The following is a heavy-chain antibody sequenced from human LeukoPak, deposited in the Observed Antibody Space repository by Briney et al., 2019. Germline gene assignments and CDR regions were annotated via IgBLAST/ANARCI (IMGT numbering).Heavy chain of an antibody. J-gene: IGHJ4*02. D-gene: IGHD6-19*01. CDR1: GGSFSGYY. CDR2: INHSGST. V-gene: IGHV4-34*01. Sequence: SETLSLTCAVYGGSFSGYYWSWIRQPPGKGLEWIGEINHSGSTNYNPSLKSRVTISVDTSKNQFSLKLSSVTAADTAVYYCARTQWLFAFDYWGQGTLVTVSS. CDR3: ARTQWLFAFDY.